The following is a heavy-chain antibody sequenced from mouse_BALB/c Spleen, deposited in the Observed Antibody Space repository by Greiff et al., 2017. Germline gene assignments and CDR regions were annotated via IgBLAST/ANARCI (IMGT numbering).Heavy chain of an antibody. CDR1: GYAFTNYL. CDR3: ARNDYDGYAMDY. Sequence: VQRVESGAELVRPGTSVKVSCKASGYAFTNYLIEWVKQRPGQGLEWIGVINPGSGGTNYNEKFKGKATLTADKSSSTAYMQLSSLTSDDSAVYFCARNDYDGYAMDYWGQGTSVTVSS. CDR2: INPGSGGT. J-gene: IGHJ4*01. D-gene: IGHD2-4*01. V-gene: IGHV1-54*01.